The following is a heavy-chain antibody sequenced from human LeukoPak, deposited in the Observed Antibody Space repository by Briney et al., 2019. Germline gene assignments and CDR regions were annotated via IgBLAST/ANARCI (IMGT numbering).Heavy chain of an antibody. CDR3: ASFEQLVCY. V-gene: IGHV3-21*01. CDR2: ISSSSSYI. Sequence: LVSSISSSSSYIYYADSVKRRFTISRDNAKNSLYLQMNSLRAEDTAVYYCASFEQLVCYWGQGTLVTVSS. D-gene: IGHD6-13*01. J-gene: IGHJ4*02.